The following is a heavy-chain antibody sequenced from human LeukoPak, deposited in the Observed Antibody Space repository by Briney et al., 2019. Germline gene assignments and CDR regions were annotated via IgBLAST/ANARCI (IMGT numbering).Heavy chain of an antibody. Sequence: SQTLSLTCTVSGGSISSGDYYWSWIRQPPGKGLEWIAYMYYSGSTYYNPSLKSRVTMSADTSKNQLSLKLSSVTAADTAVYYCARSSGAYGDYYFDYWGQGNLVTVSS. V-gene: IGHV4-30-4*01. CDR2: MYYSGST. CDR3: ARSSGAYGDYYFDY. D-gene: IGHD4-17*01. CDR1: GGSISSGDYY. J-gene: IGHJ4*02.